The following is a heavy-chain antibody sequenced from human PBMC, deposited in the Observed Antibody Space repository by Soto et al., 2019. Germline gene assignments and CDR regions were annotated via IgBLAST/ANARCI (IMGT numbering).Heavy chain of an antibody. J-gene: IGHJ6*02. CDR2: IYHTGST. D-gene: IGHD2-15*01. V-gene: IGHV4-59*08. Sequence: SETLSLTCTVSGGSISSYYWSWIRQPPGKGLEWIGCIYHTGSTNYNPSLKSRVTISVDMSKNQFSLTLSSVTAADTAVYYCARQLATGGMDVWGQGTTLTVSS. CDR1: GGSISSYY. CDR3: ARQLATGGMDV.